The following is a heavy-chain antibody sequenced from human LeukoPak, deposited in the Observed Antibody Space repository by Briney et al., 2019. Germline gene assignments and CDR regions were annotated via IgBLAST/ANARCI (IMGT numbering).Heavy chain of an antibody. CDR2: ISYDGSNK. D-gene: IGHD2-2*01. CDR3: VKESGARYCSSTSCYEIGTHYYYYGMDV. CDR1: GFTFSSYG. V-gene: IGHV3-30*18. J-gene: IGHJ6*04. Sequence: PGRSLRLSCAASGFTFSSYGMHWVRQAPGNGLEWVAVISYDGSNKYYADSVKGRFTISRDNSKNTLHLQMNSLRAGDTAVYYCVKESGARYCSSTSCYEIGTHYYYYGMDVWGKGTTVTVSS.